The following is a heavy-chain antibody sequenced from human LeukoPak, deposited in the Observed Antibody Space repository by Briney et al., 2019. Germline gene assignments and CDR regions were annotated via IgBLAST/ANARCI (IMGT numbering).Heavy chain of an antibody. CDR3: ARRTASSDWEY. D-gene: IGHD2-21*02. J-gene: IGHJ4*02. CDR1: GGSISTYY. Sequence: KSSETLSLTCTVSGGSISTYYWSWIRQPPGKGLEWIGHIYYSGSTNYNPSLKSRVTMSIDTSKNQFSLNLSSVTAADTAVYYCARRTASSDWEYWGQGTLVTVSS. CDR2: IYYSGST. V-gene: IGHV4-59*01.